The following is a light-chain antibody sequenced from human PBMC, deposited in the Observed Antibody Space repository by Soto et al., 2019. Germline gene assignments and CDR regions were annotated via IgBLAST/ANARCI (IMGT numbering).Light chain of an antibody. CDR2: TAS. J-gene: IGKJ4*01. CDR1: QGISRW. V-gene: IGKV1D-12*01. CDR3: QQANSFPLT. Sequence: DIQMTQSPSSVSASVGDRVTITCRASQGISRWLAWYQQKPGKAPKLLIYTASNLQTGVPSRFSCSGSWTEFTLTISSLQPEDFATYYCQQANSFPLTFGGGTKVEIK.